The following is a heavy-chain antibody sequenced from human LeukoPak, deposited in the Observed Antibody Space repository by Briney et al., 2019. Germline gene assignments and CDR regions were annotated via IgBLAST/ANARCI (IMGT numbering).Heavy chain of an antibody. CDR1: GYTFTSYG. CDR3: ARGRAGAGTGSIAY. CDR2: ISAYNGNT. V-gene: IGHV1-18*01. Sequence: ASVKVSCKASGYTFTSYGISWVRQAPGQGLEWMGWISAYNGNTNYAQKLQGRVTMTTDTSTSTAYMELRSLRSDDTAVYYCARGRAGAGTGSIAYWGQGTLVTVSS. J-gene: IGHJ4*02. D-gene: IGHD6-19*01.